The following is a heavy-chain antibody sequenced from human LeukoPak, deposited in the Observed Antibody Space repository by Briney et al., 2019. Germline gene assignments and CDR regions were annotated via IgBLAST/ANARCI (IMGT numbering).Heavy chain of an antibody. CDR2: ISYDGSNK. CDR1: GFTFSSYA. Sequence: GGSLRLSCAASGFTFSSYAMHGVRQAPGKGVEWVAVISYDGSNKYYADTVKGRFTIYRDNSKSTLYLQMNSLRAEDTAVYYCARDTYYYDSSGPEISYYYYGMDVWGQGTTVTVSS. J-gene: IGHJ6*02. V-gene: IGHV3-30*04. CDR3: ARDTYYYDSSGPEISYYYYGMDV. D-gene: IGHD3-22*01.